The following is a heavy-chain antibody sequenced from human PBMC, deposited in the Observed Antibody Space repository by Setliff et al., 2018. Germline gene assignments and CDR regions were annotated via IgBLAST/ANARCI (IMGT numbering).Heavy chain of an antibody. J-gene: IGHJ5*02. CDR3: AKDRRSVLRFKWFDP. CDR1: GFTVSSYY. V-gene: IGHV3-66*01. Sequence: GGSLRLSCAASGFTVSSYYMTWVRQAPGKGLEWVSVIYTGGSTYYADSVKGRFTISRDDSNNTLYLQMKSLRAEDTAVYYCAKDRRSVLRFKWFDPWGQGTLVTVSS. CDR2: IYTGGST. D-gene: IGHD3-3*01.